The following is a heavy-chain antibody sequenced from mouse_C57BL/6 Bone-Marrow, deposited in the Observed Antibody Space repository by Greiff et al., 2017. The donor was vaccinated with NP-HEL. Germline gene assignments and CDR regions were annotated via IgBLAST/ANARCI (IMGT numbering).Heavy chain of an antibody. Sequence: QVQLQQSGAELARPGASVKLSCKASGYTFTSYGISWVKQRTGQGLEWIGEIYPRSGNTYYNEKFKGKATLTADKSSSTAYMELRSLTSEDSAVYFCARDWYDYRFAYWGQGTLVTVSA. J-gene: IGHJ3*01. V-gene: IGHV1-81*01. CDR3: ARDWYDYRFAY. D-gene: IGHD2-4*01. CDR2: IYPRSGNT. CDR1: GYTFTSYG.